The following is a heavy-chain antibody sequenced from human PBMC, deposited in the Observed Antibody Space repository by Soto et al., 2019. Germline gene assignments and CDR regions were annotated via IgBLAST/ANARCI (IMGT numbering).Heavy chain of an antibody. CDR1: GFSFGSYA. Sequence: EVQLLESGGGLVQPGGSLRLSCAASGFSFGSYAMTWVRQAPGTGREWVSVISRSGGITYSADSVKGRFTMSRDNSKDTLYLQMNNLRAEDTAVYYCAKELYIGSNWVLDYWGQGTLVTVSS. J-gene: IGHJ4*02. CDR3: AKELYIGSNWVLDY. CDR2: ISRSGGIT. V-gene: IGHV3-23*01. D-gene: IGHD1-26*01.